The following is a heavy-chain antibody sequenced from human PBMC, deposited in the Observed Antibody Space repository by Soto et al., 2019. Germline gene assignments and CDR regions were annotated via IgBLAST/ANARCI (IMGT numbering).Heavy chain of an antibody. J-gene: IGHJ5*02. V-gene: IGHV4-59*01. CDR1: GGSISSYY. CDR3: ARAGLYPYWFDP. CDR2: IYYSGST. Sequence: SETLSLTCTVSGGSISSYYWSWIRQPAGKGLEWIGYIYYSGSTNYNPSLKSRVTISVDTSKNQFSLKLSSVTAADTAVYYCARAGLYPYWFDPWGQGTLVTVSS. D-gene: IGHD2-15*01.